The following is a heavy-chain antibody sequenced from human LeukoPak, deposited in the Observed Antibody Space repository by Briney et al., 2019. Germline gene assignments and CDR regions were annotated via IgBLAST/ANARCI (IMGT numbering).Heavy chain of an antibody. Sequence: ASVKVSCKVSGYTLTELSMHWVRQAPGKGLEWMAGFDPEDGETIYAQRFQGRVTMTEDTSTDTAYMELSSLRSEDTAVYYCATEGSSQGPTPPQLDYWGQETLVTVPS. CDR3: ATEGSSQGPTPPQLDY. CDR1: GYTLTELS. J-gene: IGHJ4*02. V-gene: IGHV1-24*01. CDR2: FDPEDGET. D-gene: IGHD6-13*01.